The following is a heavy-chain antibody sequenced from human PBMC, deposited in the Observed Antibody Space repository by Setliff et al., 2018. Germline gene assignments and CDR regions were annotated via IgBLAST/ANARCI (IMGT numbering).Heavy chain of an antibody. CDR1: GYSISNGFY. CDR3: ARDPPYDPTISLPGHAFDF. J-gene: IGHJ3*01. V-gene: IGHV4-38-2*02. CDR2: LFDGGSA. Sequence: SETLSLTCAVSGYSISNGFYWGWIRQSPVKGLEWIGSLFDGGSAYYSPSLKSRASISLDASKNQFALKLTSATAADTAVYYCARDPPYDPTISLPGHAFDFWGQGIRGTVSS. D-gene: IGHD3-22*01.